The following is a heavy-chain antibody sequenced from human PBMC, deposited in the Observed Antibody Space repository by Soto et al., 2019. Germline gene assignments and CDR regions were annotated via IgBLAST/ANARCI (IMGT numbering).Heavy chain of an antibody. CDR2: IIPIFGTA. Sequence: QVQLEQSWGEVKKPGSSVKVSCKASRVTFSKFIVTWVRQAPGLGLEWVGGIIPIFGTANYAQKFQGRVTITADESTSTSYMEVNNLRSEDTAVYYCAKVRYSSPMGYYYGMDVWGQGTTVTVSS. V-gene: IGHV1-69*01. CDR1: RVTFSKFI. J-gene: IGHJ6*02. CDR3: AKVRYSSPMGYYYGMDV. D-gene: IGHD6-19*01.